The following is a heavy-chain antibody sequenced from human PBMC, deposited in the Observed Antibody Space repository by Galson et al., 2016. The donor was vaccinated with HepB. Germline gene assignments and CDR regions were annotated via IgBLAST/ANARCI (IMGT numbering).Heavy chain of an antibody. Sequence: SLRLSCAASGFNLSSYGMHWVRQAPGKGLEWVAVISYDGRNENYADSVKGRFTISRDSSKNTLYLHVNSLRVEDTAVYYCAKDQNTLFGVVIVPELYYFDLWGQGTLVTVSS. J-gene: IGHJ4*02. V-gene: IGHV3-30*18. D-gene: IGHD3-3*01. CDR2: ISYDGRNE. CDR3: AKDQNTLFGVVIVPELYYFDL. CDR1: GFNLSSYG.